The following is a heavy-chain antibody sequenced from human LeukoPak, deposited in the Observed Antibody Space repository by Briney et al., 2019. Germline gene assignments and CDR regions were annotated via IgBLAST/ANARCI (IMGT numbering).Heavy chain of an antibody. Sequence: PGGSLRLSCAASGFTFSDYYMSWIRQAPGKGLEWVSYISSSGSTIYYADSVKGRFTISRDNAKNSLYLQMNSLRAEDTAVYYCARDSYPIIAAAPDYAFDIWGQGTMVTVSS. V-gene: IGHV3-11*04. J-gene: IGHJ3*02. CDR1: GFTFSDYY. CDR2: ISSSGSTI. D-gene: IGHD6-13*01. CDR3: ARDSYPIIAAAPDYAFDI.